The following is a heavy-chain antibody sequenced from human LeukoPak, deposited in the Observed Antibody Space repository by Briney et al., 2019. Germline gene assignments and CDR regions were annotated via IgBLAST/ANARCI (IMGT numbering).Heavy chain of an antibody. Sequence: GGSLRLSCAASGFTFSSYAMHWVRQAPGKGLEWVAVISYDGSNKYYADSVKGRFTISRDNSKNTLYLQMNSLRAEDTAVYYCARSVSMIVVVIDYWGQGTLVTVSS. D-gene: IGHD3-22*01. CDR1: GFTFSSYA. V-gene: IGHV3-30-3*01. J-gene: IGHJ4*02. CDR3: ARSVSMIVVVIDY. CDR2: ISYDGSNK.